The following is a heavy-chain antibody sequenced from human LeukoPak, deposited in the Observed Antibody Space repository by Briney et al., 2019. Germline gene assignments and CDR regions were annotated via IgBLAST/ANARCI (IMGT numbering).Heavy chain of an antibody. V-gene: IGHV4-34*01. CDR3: ARGDNLIVATTI. D-gene: IGHD5-12*01. J-gene: IGHJ3*02. CDR1: GGSFSGYY. Sequence: PSETLSLTCAVYGGSFSGYYWSWIRQPPGKGLEWIGEINHSGSTNYNPSLKSRVTISVDTSKNQFSLKLSSVTAADTAVYYCARGDNLIVATTIWGQGTMVTVS. CDR2: INHSGST.